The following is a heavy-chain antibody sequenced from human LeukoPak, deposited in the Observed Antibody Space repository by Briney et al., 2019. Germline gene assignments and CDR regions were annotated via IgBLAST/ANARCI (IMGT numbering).Heavy chain of an antibody. D-gene: IGHD4-11*01. CDR3: ARGSVDY. Sequence: ASVKVSCKASGYTFTSYGISWVRQAPGQGLEWMGWINPNSGGTNYAQKFQGRVTMTRDTSISTAYMELRRLRSDDTAVYYCARGSVDYWGQGTLLTVSS. V-gene: IGHV1-2*02. J-gene: IGHJ4*02. CDR2: INPNSGGT. CDR1: GYTFTSYG.